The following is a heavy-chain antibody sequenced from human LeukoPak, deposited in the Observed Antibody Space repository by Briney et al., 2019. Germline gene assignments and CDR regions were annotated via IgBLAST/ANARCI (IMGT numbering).Heavy chain of an antibody. D-gene: IGHD2-2*01. CDR3: ATGVDCSSTSCYLDY. CDR1: GYTLTELS. J-gene: IGHJ4*02. CDR2: FDPEDGET. V-gene: IGHV1-24*01. Sequence: GASVKVSCKVSGYTLTELSMHWVRQAPGKGLEWMGGFDPEDGETIYAQKFQGRVTMTEDTSTDTAYMELSSLRSEGTAVYYCATGVDCSSTSCYLDYWGQGTLVTVSS.